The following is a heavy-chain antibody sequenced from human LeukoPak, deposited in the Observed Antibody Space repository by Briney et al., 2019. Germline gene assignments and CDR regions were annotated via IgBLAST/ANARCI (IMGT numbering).Heavy chain of an antibody. J-gene: IGHJ6*02. CDR1: GFTFSSYG. CDR3: AKGIRYCSSTSCYYVHYYYGMDV. V-gene: IGHV3-30*18. Sequence: GRSLRLPCAASGFTFSSYGMHWVRQAPGKGLEWVAVISYDGSDKYYADSVKGRFTISRDNSKNTLYLQMNSLRAEDTAVYYCAKGIRYCSSTSCYYVHYYYGMDVWGQGTTVTVSS. CDR2: ISYDGSDK. D-gene: IGHD2-2*01.